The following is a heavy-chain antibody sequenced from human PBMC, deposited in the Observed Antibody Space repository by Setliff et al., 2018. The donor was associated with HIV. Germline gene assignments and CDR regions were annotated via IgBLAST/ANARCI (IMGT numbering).Heavy chain of an antibody. CDR1: GGSITSGGHY. D-gene: IGHD5-12*01. Sequence: PSETLSLTCSVSGGSITSGGHYWGWIRHLPGKGLEWIGYIHYTGSNFYNPSLTDRLTLSVDTSDNQFSLKLTSVTAADTAVYYCARGGNSRAAWFDSWGQGTLVTVSS. J-gene: IGHJ5*01. CDR2: IHYTGSN. CDR3: ARGGNSRAAWFDS. V-gene: IGHV4-31*02.